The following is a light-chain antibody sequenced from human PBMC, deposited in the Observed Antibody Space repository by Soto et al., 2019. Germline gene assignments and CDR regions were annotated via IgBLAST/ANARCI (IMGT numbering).Light chain of an antibody. J-gene: IGLJ2*01. CDR3: CSYAGSVL. CDR2: EGS. Sequence: QSALTQPASVSGSPGQSITINCTGISSDVGSYNLVSWYQQHPGKAPKLMIYEGSKRPSGVSYRFSGSKSGNTASLTISGLQPEDEADYYCCSYAGSVLFGGGTKLTVL. V-gene: IGLV2-23*01. CDR1: SSDVGSYNL.